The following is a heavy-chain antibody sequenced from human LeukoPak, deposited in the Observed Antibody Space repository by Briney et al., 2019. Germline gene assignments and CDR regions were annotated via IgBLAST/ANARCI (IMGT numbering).Heavy chain of an antibody. CDR1: GGSISSYY. J-gene: IGHJ1*01. Sequence: PSETLSLTCTVSGGSISSYYWSWIRQPAGKGLEWIGRIYTSGSTNYNPSLTSRVTMSLDTSKNQFSLKLSSVTAADTAVYYCARDSSGWDEYFQHWGQGTLVTVSS. CDR2: IYTSGST. CDR3: ARDSSGWDEYFQH. D-gene: IGHD6-19*01. V-gene: IGHV4-4*07.